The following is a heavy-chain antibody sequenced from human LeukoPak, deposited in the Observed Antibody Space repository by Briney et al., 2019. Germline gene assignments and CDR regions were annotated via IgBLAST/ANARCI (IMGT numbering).Heavy chain of an antibody. Sequence: GGSLRLSCAASGFTFSSYSMNWVRQAPGKGLEWVSSISSSSSYIYYADSVMGRFTISRDNAKNSLYLQMNSLRAEDTAVYYCAKGSYYDSSGYPDYWGQGTLVTVSS. CDR2: ISSSSSYI. D-gene: IGHD3-22*01. V-gene: IGHV3-21*04. J-gene: IGHJ4*02. CDR3: AKGSYYDSSGYPDY. CDR1: GFTFSSYS.